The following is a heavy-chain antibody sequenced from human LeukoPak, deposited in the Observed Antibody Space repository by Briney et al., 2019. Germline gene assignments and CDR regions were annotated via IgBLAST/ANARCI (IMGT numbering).Heavy chain of an antibody. D-gene: IGHD4/OR15-4a*01. V-gene: IGHV3-72*01. CDR3: ATIMRVDYGTYYFDY. CDR2: ARNRGNGYTT. Sequence: SGGSLRLSCAASGFTFSDHYIDWVRRAPGKGLEWVGRARNRGNGYTTQYAACVKGRFTFSRDDSENTVYLQMNSLKTEDTAVYFCATIMRVDYGTYYFDYWGQGTLVTVSS. J-gene: IGHJ4*02. CDR1: GFTFSDHY.